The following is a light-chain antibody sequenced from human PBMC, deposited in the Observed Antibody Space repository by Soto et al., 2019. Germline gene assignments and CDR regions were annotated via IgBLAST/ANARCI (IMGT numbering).Light chain of an antibody. CDR2: GAS. V-gene: IGKV3-11*01. CDR3: LQRSIGFT. J-gene: IGKJ3*01. CDR1: QSVGSY. Sequence: EIVLTQSPATLSLSPGERATLSCRASQSVGSYLAWYQQKPGQAPRLLIYGASNRAPGIPARFSGSGSGTDFTLTISILEPEDFAVYHCLQRSIGFTFGPGTKVDIK.